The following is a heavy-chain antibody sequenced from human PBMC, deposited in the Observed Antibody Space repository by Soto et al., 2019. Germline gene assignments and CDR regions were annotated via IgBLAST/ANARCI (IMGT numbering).Heavy chain of an antibody. CDR1: GFTFSSYA. CDR2: ISYDGGNK. J-gene: IGHJ4*02. CDR3: AKEDGY. Sequence: QVQLVESGGGVVQPGRSLRLSCAASGFTFSSYAMHWVRQAPGKGLEWVAVISYDGGNKYYADSVKGRFTISRDNSKNTLYLQMNSLRAEDTAVYYCAKEDGYWGQGTLVTVSS. V-gene: IGHV3-30-3*01.